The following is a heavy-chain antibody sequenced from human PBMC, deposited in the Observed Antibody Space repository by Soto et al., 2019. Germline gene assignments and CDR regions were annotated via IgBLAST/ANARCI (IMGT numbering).Heavy chain of an antibody. J-gene: IGHJ1*01. D-gene: IGHD5-12*01. V-gene: IGHV1-3*01. CDR3: ARSAKKTWLPDC. CDR1: GFSFIDYS. CDR2: INAGNGNT. Sequence: GASVKVSCKASGFSFIDYSILWVRQAPGQSLEWLGWINAGNGNTKYSHKFQDRVTITSDTSATTTYMELRSLRSEDTAVFYCARSAKKTWLPDCWGQGTLVTVSS.